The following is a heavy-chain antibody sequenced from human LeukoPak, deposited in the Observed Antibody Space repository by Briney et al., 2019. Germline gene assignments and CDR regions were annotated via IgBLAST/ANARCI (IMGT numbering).Heavy chain of an antibody. CDR3: ARDGEYDIVVVPAAAGPKYYYYGMDV. CDR2: IIPIFGTA. J-gene: IGHJ6*02. Sequence: ASVKVSCKASGGTFSSYAISWVRQAPGQGLEWMGGIIPIFGTANYAQKFQGRVTITADESTSTAYMELSSLRSEDTAVYYCARDGEYDIVVVPAAAGPKYYYYGMDVWGQGTTVTVSS. D-gene: IGHD2-2*01. CDR1: GGTFSSYA. V-gene: IGHV1-69*13.